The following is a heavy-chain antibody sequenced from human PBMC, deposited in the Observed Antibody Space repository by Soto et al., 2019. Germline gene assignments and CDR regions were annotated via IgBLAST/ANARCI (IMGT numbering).Heavy chain of an antibody. CDR2: IYSGGST. Sequence: GGSLRLSCAASGFTVSSNYMSWVRQAPGKGLEWVSVIYSGGSTYYADSVKGRFTISRDNSKNTLYLQMNSLRAEDTAVYYCATLLSSIAAASPGLGMDVWGQGTTVTVSS. J-gene: IGHJ6*02. V-gene: IGHV3-53*01. CDR1: GFTVSSNY. D-gene: IGHD6-13*01. CDR3: ATLLSSIAAASPGLGMDV.